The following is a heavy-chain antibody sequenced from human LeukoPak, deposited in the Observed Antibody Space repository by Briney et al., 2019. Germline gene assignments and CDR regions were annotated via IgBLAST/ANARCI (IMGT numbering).Heavy chain of an antibody. J-gene: IGHJ4*02. CDR2: ISYDGSNK. D-gene: IGHD2-8*02. CDR3: AREEGLVLDY. Sequence: GGSQRLSCAASGFTFSSYAMHWVRQAPGKGLGWLAFISYDGSNKYSADSVNGRFTISRDYSKNPLYLQMNSLRAEDTAVYYCAREEGLVLDYWGQGTLVTVSS. V-gene: IGHV3-30-3*01. CDR1: GFTFSSYA.